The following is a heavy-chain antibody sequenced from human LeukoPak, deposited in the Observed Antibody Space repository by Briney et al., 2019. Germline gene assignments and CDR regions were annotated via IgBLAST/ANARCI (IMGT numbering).Heavy chain of an antibody. J-gene: IGHJ4*02. D-gene: IGHD4-23*01. Sequence: PGGSLRLSCAASGFTFSSYSMNWVRQAPGKGLEWVSYISSSSSTIYYADSVKGRFTISRDNAKNSLYLQMNSLRAEDTAAYYCARVGGNSDFDYWGQGTLVTVSS. V-gene: IGHV3-48*01. CDR2: ISSSSSTI. CDR3: ARVGGNSDFDY. CDR1: GFTFSSYS.